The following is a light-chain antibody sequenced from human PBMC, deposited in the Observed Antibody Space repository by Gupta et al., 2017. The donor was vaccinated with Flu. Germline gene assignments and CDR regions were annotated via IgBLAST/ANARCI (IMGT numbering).Light chain of an antibody. Sequence: IVMTQSPASLSVSPGQTASLSCRASQSVGTNVAWYQQQPGQAPRLLIYSASTRATGVPARFSGSGSGTEFTLIISSLQSEDFGIFYCQQYSDWLYTFGPGTKVNVK. CDR1: QSVGTN. CDR2: SAS. CDR3: QQYSDWLYT. J-gene: IGKJ3*01. V-gene: IGKV3-15*01.